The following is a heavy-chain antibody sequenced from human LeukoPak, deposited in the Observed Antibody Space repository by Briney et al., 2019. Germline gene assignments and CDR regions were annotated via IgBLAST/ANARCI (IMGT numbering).Heavy chain of an antibody. D-gene: IGHD6-13*01. Sequence: SETLSLTCAVYGASFSGSYWSWSRQPPGKGLDWIGEINHSGSTNYNPSLKSRVTISVDTSKNQFSLKLSSVTAADTAVYYCARLSTSSWYEYWGQGTLVTVSS. CDR2: INHSGST. V-gene: IGHV4-34*01. CDR1: GASFSGSY. J-gene: IGHJ5*01. CDR3: ARLSTSSWYEY.